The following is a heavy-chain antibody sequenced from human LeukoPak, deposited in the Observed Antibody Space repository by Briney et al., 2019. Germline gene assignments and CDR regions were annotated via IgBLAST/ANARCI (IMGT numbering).Heavy chain of an antibody. D-gene: IGHD3-10*01. CDR1: GFIFSNYA. J-gene: IGHJ4*02. CDR3: ASRYGSENYYFDY. V-gene: IGHV3-23*01. Sequence: GGSLRLSCAASGFIFSNYAMSWVRQAPGKGLEWVSVISGSGGSTHYADSVKGRFTISRDNSKNTLYLRMNSLRAEDTAVYYCASRYGSENYYFDYWGQGTLVTVSS. CDR2: ISGSGGST.